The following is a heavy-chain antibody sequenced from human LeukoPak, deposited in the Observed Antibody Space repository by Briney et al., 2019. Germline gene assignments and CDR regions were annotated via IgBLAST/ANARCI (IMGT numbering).Heavy chain of an antibody. D-gene: IGHD4-17*01. V-gene: IGHV3-64*01. J-gene: IGHJ4*02. CDR3: ARSEQQDFGDYEFDY. CDR1: GYTFTGYY. CDR2: ISSDGDST. Sequence: GASVKVSCKASGYTFTGYYMHWVRQAPGKGLEYVSAISSDGDSTYYANSVKGRFTISRDNSKNTLYLQMGSLRAEDMAVYYCARSEQQDFGDYEFDYWGQGTLVTVSS.